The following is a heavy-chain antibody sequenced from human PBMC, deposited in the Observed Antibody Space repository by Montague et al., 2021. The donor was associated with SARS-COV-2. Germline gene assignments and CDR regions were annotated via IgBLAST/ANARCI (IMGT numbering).Heavy chain of an antibody. V-gene: IGHV4-61*02. CDR2: IRTTGHT. J-gene: IGHJ4*02. D-gene: IGHD1-26*01. Sequence: TLSLTCTVSGASISTGIYYWSWIRQPAGKGLEWIGRIRTTGHTDYNSSLESRVFMSVDTSTNQFSLSLTSVTAADTAVYFCARFGSGTHEFDLWGQGTLVTVSS. CDR3: ARFGSGTHEFDL. CDR1: GASISTGIYY.